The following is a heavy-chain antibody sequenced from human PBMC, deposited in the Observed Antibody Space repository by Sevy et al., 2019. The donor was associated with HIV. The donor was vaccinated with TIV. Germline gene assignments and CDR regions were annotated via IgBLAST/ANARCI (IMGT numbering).Heavy chain of an antibody. D-gene: IGHD3-16*01. CDR2: ISISSRNI. CDR3: ARAPEEYHDDVAGSFDY. J-gene: IGHJ4*02. V-gene: IGHV3-21*01. CDR1: GFTFRSYS. Sequence: GGSLRLSCAASGFTFRSYSMNWVRQAPGMGLEWVASISISSRNIYYADSMKGRFTISRDNAKNSLYLQMNSLRAEDTAVYYCARAPEEYHDDVAGSFDYWGQGTLVTVSS.